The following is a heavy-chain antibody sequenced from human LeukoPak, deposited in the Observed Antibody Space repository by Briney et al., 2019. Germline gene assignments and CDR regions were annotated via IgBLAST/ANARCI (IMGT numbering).Heavy chain of an antibody. V-gene: IGHV3-23*01. D-gene: IGHD4-17*01. CDR3: AKSPGDYDAFDI. J-gene: IGHJ3*02. Sequence: PGGSLRLSCEASGFSFPYGMSWVRQAPGKGLEWVSGITNSGENTYYADSVKGRFTISRDNSKNTLYLQMNSLRAEDTAVYYCAKSPGDYDAFDIWGQGTMVTVSS. CDR1: GFSFPYG. CDR2: ITNSGENT.